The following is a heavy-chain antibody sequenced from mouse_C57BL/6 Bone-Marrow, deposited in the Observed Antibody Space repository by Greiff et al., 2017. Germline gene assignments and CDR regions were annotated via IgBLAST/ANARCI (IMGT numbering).Heavy chain of an antibody. J-gene: IGHJ1*03. CDR2: IHPSDSDT. D-gene: IGHD1-1*01. CDR3: AIGLLRAWYFDV. V-gene: IGHV1-74*01. Sequence: QVQLQQPGAELVKPGASVKVSCKASGYTFTSYRMHWVKQRPGQGLEWIGRIHPSDSDTNYNQKFKGKATWTVDKSSSTAYMQLSSLTSEDSAVYYCAIGLLRAWYFDVWGTGTTVTVSS. CDR1: GYTFTSYR.